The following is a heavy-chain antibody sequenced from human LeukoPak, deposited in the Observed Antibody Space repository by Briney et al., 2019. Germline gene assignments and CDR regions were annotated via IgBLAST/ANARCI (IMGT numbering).Heavy chain of an antibody. CDR2: FIPILGTA. D-gene: IGHD3-3*01. Sequence: SVKVSCKASGGTFSDYALNWVRQAPGQGLEWMGVFIPILGTANSTQNFQDRVTITADISTNTVYMELSSLRSEDTAVCFCAGIPVFGVVLHQEPVWGKGTTVTVSS. J-gene: IGHJ6*04. CDR3: AGIPVFGVVLHQEPV. CDR1: GGTFSDYA. V-gene: IGHV1-69*10.